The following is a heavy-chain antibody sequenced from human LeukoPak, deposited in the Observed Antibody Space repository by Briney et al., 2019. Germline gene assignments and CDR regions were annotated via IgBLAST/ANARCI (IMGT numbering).Heavy chain of an antibody. Sequence: SETLSLTCTVSGGSISSYYWSWLRQPPGKGLEWMGYIYYSGSTNYNPSLKSRLTISVDTSKNQFSLKLSSVTAADTAVYYCARNSGALVGAYDYWGQGTLVTVSS. CDR3: ARNSGALVGAYDY. CDR1: GGSISSYY. V-gene: IGHV4-59*08. J-gene: IGHJ4*02. CDR2: IYYSGST. D-gene: IGHD1-26*01.